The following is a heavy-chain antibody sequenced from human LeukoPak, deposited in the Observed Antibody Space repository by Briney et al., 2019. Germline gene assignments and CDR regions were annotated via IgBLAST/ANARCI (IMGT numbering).Heavy chain of an antibody. CDR2: ISASGGSA. CDR1: GFTFSDHA. J-gene: IGHJ2*01. D-gene: IGHD6-19*01. V-gene: IGHV3-23*01. Sequence: GGSLRLSCAASGFTFSDHAMIWVRRAPGEGLEWVSGISASGGSAFYTDSVKGRFIIHRENSANTVYLQMDSLRVDDTAEYYCAREALSGSGWQAHFDLWGRGTLVTVSS. CDR3: AREALSGSGWQAHFDL.